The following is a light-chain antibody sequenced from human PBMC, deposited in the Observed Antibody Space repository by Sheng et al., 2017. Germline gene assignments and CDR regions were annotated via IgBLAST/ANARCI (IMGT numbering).Light chain of an antibody. Sequence: EIVLTQSPGSLSLSPGESATLSCRASQSISSDFLAWYQQTPGQAPRLLIYGASKRATGIPDRFSGSGSGSDFTLTISRLEPEDFAVYYCQQYGSSPETFGQGTKVEIK. CDR1: QSISSDF. CDR2: GAS. J-gene: IGKJ1*01. V-gene: IGKV3-20*01. CDR3: QQYGSSPET.